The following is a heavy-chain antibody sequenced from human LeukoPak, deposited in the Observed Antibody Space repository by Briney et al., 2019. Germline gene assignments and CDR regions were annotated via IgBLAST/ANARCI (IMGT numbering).Heavy chain of an antibody. CDR3: ARRAEDWDAFDI. V-gene: IGHV4-59*08. CDR1: GGSISNY. Sequence: PSETLSLTCTVSGGSISNYWSWIRQPPGKGLEWIGYIYYSGSTNYNPSLKSRVTISADTSKDQFSLKLSSVTAADTAVYYCARRAEDWDAFDIWGQGTMVTVSS. CDR2: IYYSGST. D-gene: IGHD2-15*01. J-gene: IGHJ3*02.